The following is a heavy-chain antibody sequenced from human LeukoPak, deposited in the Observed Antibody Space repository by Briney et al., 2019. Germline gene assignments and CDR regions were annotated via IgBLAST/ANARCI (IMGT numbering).Heavy chain of an antibody. V-gene: IGHV3-33*01. J-gene: IGHJ4*02. CDR2: IWYDGSNK. Sequence: GGSLRLSCAASGFTFSSYGMHWARQAPGKGLEWVAVIWYDGSNKYYADSVKGRFTISRDNSKKTLYLQMNSLRAEDTAVYYCARDGSGSYDYWGQGTLVTVSS. CDR3: ARDGSGSYDY. CDR1: GFTFSSYG. D-gene: IGHD1-26*01.